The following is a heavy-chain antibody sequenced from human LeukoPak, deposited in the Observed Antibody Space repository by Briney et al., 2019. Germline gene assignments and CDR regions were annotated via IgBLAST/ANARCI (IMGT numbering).Heavy chain of an antibody. CDR2: IIPMFGTT. D-gene: IGHD3-22*01. CDR3: AKDQLYYYDSSGDFDY. Sequence: ASVKVSCKASGGTFSTYAITWVRQAPGQGLEWVGRIIPMFGTTNYAQKFQDRVTVTADTSTSTAYMELSSLRAEDTAVYYCAKDQLYYYDSSGDFDYWGQGTLVTVSS. V-gene: IGHV1-69*06. CDR1: GGTFSTYA. J-gene: IGHJ4*02.